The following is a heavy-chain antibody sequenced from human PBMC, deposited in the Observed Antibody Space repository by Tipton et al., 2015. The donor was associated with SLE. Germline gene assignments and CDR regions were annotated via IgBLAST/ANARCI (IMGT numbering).Heavy chain of an antibody. Sequence: TLSLTCAVYGGSFSSYYWSWIRQPPGKGLEWIGYIYTSGSTNYNPALKSRVTISVDTSKNQFSLKLSSVTAADTAVYYCAYSGYADYYYYMDVWGKRTTVTVS. D-gene: IGHD5-12*01. CDR3: AYSGYADYYYYMDV. V-gene: IGHV4-4*08. J-gene: IGHJ6*03. CDR1: GGSFSSYY. CDR2: IYTSGST.